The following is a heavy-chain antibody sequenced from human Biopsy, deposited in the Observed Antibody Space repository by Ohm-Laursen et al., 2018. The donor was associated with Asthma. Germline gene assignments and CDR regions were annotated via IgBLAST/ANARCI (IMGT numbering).Heavy chain of an antibody. CDR2: VSHTGST. J-gene: IGHJ5*02. Sequence: SDTLPLTCTVSGGSISNSNYYWTWIRLPPGKGLEYIGDVSHTGSTNYNPSLKSRVTMSLDTSKSQFSLRLTSVTPADTAVYYCARLADCSGGACYSYGWFDPWGQGTRVTVSS. CDR3: ARLADCSGGACYSYGWFDP. D-gene: IGHD2-15*01. CDR1: GGSISNSNYY. V-gene: IGHV4-61*01.